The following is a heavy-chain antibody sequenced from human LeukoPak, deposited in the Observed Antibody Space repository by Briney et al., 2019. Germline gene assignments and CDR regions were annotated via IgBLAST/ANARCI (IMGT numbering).Heavy chain of an antibody. V-gene: IGHV4-59*01. CDR1: GGSISSYY. CDR3: ARYFDWPLGGFDP. CDR2: IYYSGST. D-gene: IGHD3-9*01. Sequence: SETLSLTCTVSGGSISSYYWSWIRQPPGKGLEWIGYIYYSGSTNYNPSLKSRVTISVDTSKNQFSLKLSSVTAADTAVYYCARYFDWPLGGFDPWGQGTLVTVSS. J-gene: IGHJ5*02.